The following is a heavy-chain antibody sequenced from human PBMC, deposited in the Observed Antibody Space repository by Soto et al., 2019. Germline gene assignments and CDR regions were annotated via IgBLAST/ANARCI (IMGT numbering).Heavy chain of an antibody. Sequence: QVQLVESGGGVVQPGRSLRLSCAASGFTFSSYGMHWVRQAPGKGLEWVAVISDDGSNKYYADSVKGRFTISRDNSKNTLYLQMNSLRAEDTAVYYCANYCRSNSCVSCGLEHWGQGTLVTVSS. CDR3: ANYCRSNSCVSCGLEH. CDR2: ISDDGSNK. CDR1: GFTFSSYG. J-gene: IGHJ4*02. D-gene: IGHD2-2*01. V-gene: IGHV3-30*18.